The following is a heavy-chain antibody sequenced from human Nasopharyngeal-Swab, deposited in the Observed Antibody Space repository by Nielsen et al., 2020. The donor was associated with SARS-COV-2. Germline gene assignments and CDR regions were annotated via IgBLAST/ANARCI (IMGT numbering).Heavy chain of an antibody. D-gene: IGHD3-3*02. V-gene: IGHV3-23*01. CDR2: ISGSGGST. CDR3: AKGPLAGY. J-gene: IGHJ4*02. Sequence: VRQAPGKGLEWVSAISGSGGSTYYADSVKGRFTISRDNSKNTLYLQMNSLRAEDTAVYYCAKGPLAGYWGQGTLVTVSS.